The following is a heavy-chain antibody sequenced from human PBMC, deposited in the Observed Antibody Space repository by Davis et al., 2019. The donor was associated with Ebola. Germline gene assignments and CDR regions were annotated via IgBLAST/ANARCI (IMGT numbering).Heavy chain of an antibody. CDR3: ARGVDYGERPPDY. CDR2: INLFGST. V-gene: IGHV4-34*01. Sequence: MPSETLSLTCAVYSGSFSGYYWSWIRQPPGKGLEWIGEINLFGSTNYNPSLKSRVTISVDTSKNQFFLSLSSVTASDMAVYYCARGVDYGERPPDYWGQGTLVTVSS. D-gene: IGHD4-17*01. CDR1: SGSFSGYY. J-gene: IGHJ4*02.